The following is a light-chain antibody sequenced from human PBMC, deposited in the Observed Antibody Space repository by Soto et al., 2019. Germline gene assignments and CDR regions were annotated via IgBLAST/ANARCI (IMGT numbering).Light chain of an antibody. V-gene: IGLV2-23*01. Sequence: QSALTQPASVSGSPGQSITISCTGTSSDVGSYNLVSWYQQYPGKAPKLMIFEGSKRPSGVSNRFSGSMSGNTASLTISGLQAEDEADYYCCSYAGSRGLVFGGGTKLTVL. CDR2: EGS. CDR1: SSDVGSYNL. CDR3: CSYAGSRGLV. J-gene: IGLJ2*01.